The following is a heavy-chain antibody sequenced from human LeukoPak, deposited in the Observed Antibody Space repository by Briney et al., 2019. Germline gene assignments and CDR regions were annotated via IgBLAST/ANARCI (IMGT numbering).Heavy chain of an antibody. CDR1: GGSISNSSHY. V-gene: IGHV4-39*01. CDR2: IYYSGST. CDR3: ARLAYGSGSYYNVGSHLGNWFDP. Sequence: SETLSLTCSVSGGSISNSSHYWGWIRQPPGKGLEWIGSIYYSGSTYYNPSLKSRVTISVDTSKNQFSLKLSSVTAADTAVYYCARLAYGSGSYYNVGSHLGNWFDPWGQGTLVTVSS. J-gene: IGHJ5*02. D-gene: IGHD3-10*01.